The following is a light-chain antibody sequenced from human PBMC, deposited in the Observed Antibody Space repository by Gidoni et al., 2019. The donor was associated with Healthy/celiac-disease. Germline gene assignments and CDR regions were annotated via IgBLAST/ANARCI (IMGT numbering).Light chain of an antibody. V-gene: IGLV1-51*01. Sequence: QSVLTQPPSVSAAPGQKVTISCSGSSSNIGNNYVSWYQQLPGTAPKLLIYDNNKRPSGIPDRFSGSKSGTSATLGITGLQTGDEADYYCGTWDSSLSADWVFGGGTKLTVX. CDR1: SSNIGNNY. CDR3: GTWDSSLSADWV. CDR2: DNN. J-gene: IGLJ3*02.